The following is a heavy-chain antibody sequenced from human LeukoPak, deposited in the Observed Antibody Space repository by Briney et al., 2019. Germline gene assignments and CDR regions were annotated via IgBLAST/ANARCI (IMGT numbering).Heavy chain of an antibody. D-gene: IGHD3-22*01. CDR3: TTPLGDRTNYYYYYMDV. V-gene: IGHV3-15*01. Sequence: GGSLRLSCAASGYTFSNAWMSWVREAPGKGLEWVGRIKSKTDGGTTDYAAPVKGRFTISRDDSKNTLYLQMNSLKTEDTAVYYCTTPLGDRTNYYYYYMDVWGKGTTVTIS. CDR2: IKSKTDGGTT. CDR1: GYTFSNAW. J-gene: IGHJ6*03.